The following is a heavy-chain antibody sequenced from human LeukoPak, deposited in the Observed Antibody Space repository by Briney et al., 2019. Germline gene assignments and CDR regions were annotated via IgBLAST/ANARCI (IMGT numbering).Heavy chain of an antibody. D-gene: IGHD4-23*01. V-gene: IGHV3-48*03. J-gene: IGHJ4*02. CDR2: ISSSGSTI. Sequence: GGSLRLSCAASGFTFSSYEMHWVRQAPGKGLEWVSYISSSGSTIYYADSVKGRFTISRDNAKNSLYLQMNSLRAEDTAVYYCARDYGGSSPFDYWGPGTLVTVSS. CDR3: ARDYGGSSPFDY. CDR1: GFTFSSYE.